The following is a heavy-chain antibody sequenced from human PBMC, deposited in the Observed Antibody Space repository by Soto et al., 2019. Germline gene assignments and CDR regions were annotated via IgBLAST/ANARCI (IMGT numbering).Heavy chain of an antibody. Sequence: GESLKISCKGSGYSFTSYWISWVRQMPGKGLEWMGRIDPSDSYTNYSPSFQGHVTISADKSISTAYLQWSSLKASDTAMYYCARHVDTAMVTYYYGMDVWGQGTTATVSS. CDR3: ARHVDTAMVTYYYGMDV. V-gene: IGHV5-10-1*01. J-gene: IGHJ6*02. CDR1: GYSFTSYW. D-gene: IGHD5-18*01. CDR2: IDPSDSYT.